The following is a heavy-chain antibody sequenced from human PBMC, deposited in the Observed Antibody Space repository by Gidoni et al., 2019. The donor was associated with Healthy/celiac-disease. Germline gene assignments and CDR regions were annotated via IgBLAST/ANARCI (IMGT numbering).Heavy chain of an antibody. J-gene: IGHJ5*02. D-gene: IGHD3-3*01. CDR3: ARDSDSLYYDFWSEGWFDP. V-gene: IGHV1-18*04. CDR1: GYTFTSYG. CDR2: ISAYNGNT. Sequence: QVQLVQSGAEVKKPGASVKVSCKASGYTFTSYGISWVRQAPGQGLEWMGWISAYNGNTNYAQKLQGRVTMTTDTSTSTAYMELRSLRSDDTAVYYCARDSDSLYYDFWSEGWFDPWGQGTLVTVSS.